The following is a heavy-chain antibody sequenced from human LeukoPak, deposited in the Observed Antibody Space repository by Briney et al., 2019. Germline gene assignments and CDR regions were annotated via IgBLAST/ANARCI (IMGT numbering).Heavy chain of an antibody. V-gene: IGHV3-NL1*01. CDR1: GFTFSSYG. CDR3: AREGSFELSLFY. Sequence: PGGSLRLSCAASGFTFSSYGMHWVRQAPEKGLEWVATISGSGGGTYYADSVRGRFTISRDDSKNTLYLQMNSLRAEDTAVYYCAREGSFELSLFYWGQGTLVTVSS. J-gene: IGHJ4*02. CDR2: ISGSGGGT. D-gene: IGHD3-16*02.